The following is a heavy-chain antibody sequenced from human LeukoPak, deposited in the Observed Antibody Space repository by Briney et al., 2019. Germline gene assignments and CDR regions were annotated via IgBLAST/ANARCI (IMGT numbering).Heavy chain of an antibody. Sequence: PGGSLRLSCAASGFPFSTYSMNWVRQAPGKGLEWVSSISSSSSYIYYADSVKGRFTISRDNAKNSLYLQMNSLRAEDTALYYCAGVKALSGTTTGGMDVWGQGTTVTVSS. V-gene: IGHV3-21*01. J-gene: IGHJ6*02. CDR3: AGVKALSGTTTGGMDV. CDR1: GFPFSTYS. D-gene: IGHD1-20*01. CDR2: ISSSSSYI.